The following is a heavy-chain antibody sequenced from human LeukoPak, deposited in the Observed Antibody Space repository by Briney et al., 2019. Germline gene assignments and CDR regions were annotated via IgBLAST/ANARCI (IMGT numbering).Heavy chain of an antibody. CDR1: GYTFTGYY. CDR2: INPNSGGT. V-gene: IGHV1-2*02. D-gene: IGHD3-10*01. Sequence: ASVKVSCKASGYTFTGYYMHWVRQAPGQGLEWMGWINPNSGGTNYAQKFQGRVTMTRDTSISTAYMELSRLRSDDTAVYYCARMEGTYYYGSGSYHFDYWGQGTLATVSS. CDR3: ARMEGTYYYGSGSYHFDY. J-gene: IGHJ4*02.